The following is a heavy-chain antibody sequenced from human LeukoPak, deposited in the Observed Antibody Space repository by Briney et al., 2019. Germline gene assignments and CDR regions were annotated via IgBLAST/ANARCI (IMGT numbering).Heavy chain of an antibody. CDR1: GFTFSSYT. V-gene: IGHV3-23*01. J-gene: IGHJ4*02. CDR2: ISGSGGST. CDR3: AKVPGAVAVYPFDY. D-gene: IGHD6-19*01. Sequence: PGGSLRLSCAGSGFTFSSYTMSWVRQAPGKGLEGVSAISGSGGSTYYADSVKGRFTISRDNSKNTLYLQMNSLRAEDTAVYYCAKVPGAVAVYPFDYWGQGTLVTVSS.